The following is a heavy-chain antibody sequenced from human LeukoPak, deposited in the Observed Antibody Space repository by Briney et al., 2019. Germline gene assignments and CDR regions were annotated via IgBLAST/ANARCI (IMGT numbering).Heavy chain of an antibody. J-gene: IGHJ3*01. D-gene: IGHD6-19*01. CDR3: AREDAVSSDDAFDL. V-gene: IGHV4-39*07. CDR2: VYYTGST. Sequence: ASETLSLTCSVSDGSINTISDYWGWVRQPPGKGLEWIGSVYYTGSTYYNAPFKSRVTISIDTSKNQFSLSLSAVTAADTAMYYCAREDAVSSDDAFDLWGQGAMVTVS. CDR1: DGSINTISDY.